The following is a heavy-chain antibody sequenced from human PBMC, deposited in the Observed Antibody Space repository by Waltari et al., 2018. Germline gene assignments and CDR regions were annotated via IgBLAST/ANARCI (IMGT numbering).Heavy chain of an antibody. D-gene: IGHD5-12*01. CDR2: INGDGSTK. J-gene: IGHJ4*02. CDR3: ARAVDVADY. CDR1: GFTFSNHW. Sequence: EVQVVESGGDLVQPGGSLRLSCVASGFTFSNHWMSWVRQAPGKGLEWVGNINGDGSTKFYVDSVKGRFTISRDNTKNSVYLQMNSLRDDDTAVYYCARAVDVADYWGQGTLVTVSS. V-gene: IGHV3-7*01.